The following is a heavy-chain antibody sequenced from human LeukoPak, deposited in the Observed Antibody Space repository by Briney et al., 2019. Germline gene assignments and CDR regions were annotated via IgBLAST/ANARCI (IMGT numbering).Heavy chain of an antibody. J-gene: IGHJ4*02. CDR3: ARGSVAGRRGYYFDY. V-gene: IGHV3-30*03. D-gene: IGHD6-19*01. CDR2: IGDDGSHK. CDR1: GFSFSSHG. Sequence: GGSLRLSCAGSGFSFSSHGIHWVRQAPGKGLEWTSVIGDDGSHKIYADSVKGRFTLSRDNSKNTLYLQMNSLRAEDTAVYYCARGSVAGRRGYYFDYWGQGTLVTVSS.